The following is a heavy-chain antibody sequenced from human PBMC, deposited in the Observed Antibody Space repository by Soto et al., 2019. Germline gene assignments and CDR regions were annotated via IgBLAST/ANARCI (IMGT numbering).Heavy chain of an antibody. CDR2: IIPIFGTT. D-gene: IGHD4-17*01. Sequence: QVQLVQSGAEVKKPGSSVKVSCKASGGTFSSYAINWVRQAPGQGLEWMGGIIPIFGTTTYAQKFQGRVTITADESTSTAYMELSSLRSEDTAMYYCAREGYDYGDGGNGFDPWGQGTLVTVSS. CDR3: AREGYDYGDGGNGFDP. CDR1: GGTFSSYA. J-gene: IGHJ5*02. V-gene: IGHV1-69*12.